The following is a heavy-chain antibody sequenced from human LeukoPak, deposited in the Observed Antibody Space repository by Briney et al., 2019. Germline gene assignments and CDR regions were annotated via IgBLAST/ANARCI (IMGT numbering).Heavy chain of an antibody. V-gene: IGHV3-23*01. CDR1: GFTFSSYA. Sequence: PGGSLRLSCAASGFTFSSYAVSWVRQAPGKGLEWVSAXSGSGGSTYYADSXXGRFTISRDNSKNTLYLQMSSLRAEDTAVYYCAXXXDILTGWFYVMDVWGQGTTVTVSS. CDR2: XSGSGGST. D-gene: IGHD3-9*01. J-gene: IGHJ6*02. CDR3: AXXXDILTGWFYVMDV.